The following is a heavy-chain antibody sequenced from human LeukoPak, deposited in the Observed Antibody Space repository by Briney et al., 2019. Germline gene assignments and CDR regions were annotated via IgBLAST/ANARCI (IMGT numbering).Heavy chain of an antibody. D-gene: IGHD3-22*01. CDR2: ISTGSTYI. V-gene: IGHV3-21*01. J-gene: IGHJ2*01. Sequence: GGSLRLSCAASGFTFSSYEMNWVREAPGKGLEWVSSISTGSTYIYYADSVKGRFTISRDNAKNSLYLQMNSLRVEDTAVYYCAGSDTIGYLPREWDYWYFDLWGRGTLVTVSS. CDR3: AGSDTIGYLPREWDYWYFDL. CDR1: GFTFSSYE.